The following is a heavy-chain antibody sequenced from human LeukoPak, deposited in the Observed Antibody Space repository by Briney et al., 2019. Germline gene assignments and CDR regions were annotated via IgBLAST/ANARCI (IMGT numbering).Heavy chain of an antibody. CDR3: ARDGPGWSRNY. CDR2: ITSSSSSI. J-gene: IGHJ4*02. D-gene: IGHD2-15*01. V-gene: IGHV3-21*01. CDR1: GFMFSPYS. Sequence: GGSLRLSCAASGFMFSPYSLTWVRQTPGKGLEWVSTITSSSSSIYYSDSLKGRFTVSRDDAKNSLYLEMNSRGAEDTAVYYCARDGPGWSRNYWGQGTLVTVSS.